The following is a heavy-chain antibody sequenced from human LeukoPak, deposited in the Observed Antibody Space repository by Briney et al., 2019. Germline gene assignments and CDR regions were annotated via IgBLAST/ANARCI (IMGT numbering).Heavy chain of an antibody. V-gene: IGHV3-30*18. CDR1: GFTFSSYG. Sequence: GGSLRLSCAASGFTFSSYGMHWVRQAPGKGLEWVAVISYDGSNKYYADSVKGRFTISRDNSKNTLYLQMSSLRAEDTAVYYCAKDFSGRYSNYTFDYYYYGMDVWGQGTTVTVSS. CDR3: AKDFSGRYSNYTFDYYYYGMDV. J-gene: IGHJ6*02. D-gene: IGHD4-11*01. CDR2: ISYDGSNK.